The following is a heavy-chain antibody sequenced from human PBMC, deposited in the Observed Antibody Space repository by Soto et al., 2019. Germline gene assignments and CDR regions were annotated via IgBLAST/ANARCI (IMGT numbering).Heavy chain of an antibody. Sequence: QVQLVQSGAEVKRPGSSVKVSCKASGDTFNFYSINWVRQAPGLGLEWMGRVNPIVSMSNYAQKVKGRVTMTADKSTSTAYMELSSLRSEDTAIYYCASSYGSGSRAFDYWGQGALVTVSS. CDR2: VNPIVSMS. D-gene: IGHD3-10*01. CDR3: ASSYGSGSRAFDY. CDR1: GDTFNFYS. V-gene: IGHV1-69*02. J-gene: IGHJ4*02.